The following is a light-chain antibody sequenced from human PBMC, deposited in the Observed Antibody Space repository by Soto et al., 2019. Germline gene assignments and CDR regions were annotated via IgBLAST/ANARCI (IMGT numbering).Light chain of an antibody. Sequence: QSVLSQPPSVSGAPGQRITISCTGSSSNIGANYDVHWYRQVPGTAPKLLMSGDNNRPSGVADRFSGSKSGTSASLAITRLQAEDEADYYCQSYDSILNRVFGTGTKVTVL. CDR2: GDN. CDR1: SSNIGANYD. V-gene: IGLV1-40*01. J-gene: IGLJ1*01. CDR3: QSYDSILNRV.